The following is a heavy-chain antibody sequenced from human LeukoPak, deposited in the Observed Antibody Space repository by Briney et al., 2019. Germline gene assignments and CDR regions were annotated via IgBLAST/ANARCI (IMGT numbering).Heavy chain of an antibody. D-gene: IGHD6-19*01. V-gene: IGHV3-30*18. J-gene: IGHJ4*02. CDR3: AKDFGSGWYYFDY. CDR1: GFTFSSYG. Sequence: GGSLRLSCAASGFTFSSYGMHWVREAPGKGLEWEAAISWDGNNKYYADTVKGRFTISRDNSKNTLYLQMNSLRAEDTAVYYCAKDFGSGWYYFDYWGQGTLDPVSS. CDR2: ISWDGNNK.